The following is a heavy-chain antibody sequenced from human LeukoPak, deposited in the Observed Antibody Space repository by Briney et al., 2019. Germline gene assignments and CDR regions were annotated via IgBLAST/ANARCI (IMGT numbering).Heavy chain of an antibody. J-gene: IGHJ4*02. V-gene: IGHV5-51*01. Sequence: GESLKISCKGSGYSFPIYWIAWVRQMPGKGLEWMGIIYPGDSDTRYSPSFQGQITISADKSISTAYLQRSSLKASDTAMYYCARRSTYGSGTNYLFDYWGQGTLVTVSS. CDR1: GYSFPIYW. CDR2: IYPGDSDT. D-gene: IGHD3-10*01. CDR3: ARRSTYGSGTNYLFDY.